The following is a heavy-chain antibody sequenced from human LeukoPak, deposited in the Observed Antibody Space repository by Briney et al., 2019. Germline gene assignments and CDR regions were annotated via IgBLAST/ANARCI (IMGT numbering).Heavy chain of an antibody. Sequence: SETLSLTCTVSGGSISSYYWSWIRQPAGKGLEWIGRIYTSGSTNYNPSLKSRVTMSVDTSKKQFSLNLNSMTAADTAVYYCARHKGVRFLEWLPDYYYYYMDVWGKGTTVTVSS. V-gene: IGHV4-4*07. D-gene: IGHD3-3*01. CDR1: GGSISSYY. J-gene: IGHJ6*03. CDR3: ARHKGVRFLEWLPDYYYYYMDV. CDR2: IYTSGST.